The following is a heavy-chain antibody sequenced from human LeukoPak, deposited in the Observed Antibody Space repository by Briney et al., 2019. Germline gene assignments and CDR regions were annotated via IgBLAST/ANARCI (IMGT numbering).Heavy chain of an antibody. Sequence: SGTLSLTCAVYGGSFSGYYWSWIRQPPGKGLEWIGEINHSGSTNYNPSLKSRVTISVDTSKNQFSLKLSSVTAADTAVYYRAREGYCSSTSCYQFRSGCDYWGQGTLVTVSS. CDR1: GGSFSGYY. CDR2: INHSGST. J-gene: IGHJ4*02. CDR3: AREGYCSSTSCYQFRSGCDY. D-gene: IGHD2-2*01. V-gene: IGHV4-34*01.